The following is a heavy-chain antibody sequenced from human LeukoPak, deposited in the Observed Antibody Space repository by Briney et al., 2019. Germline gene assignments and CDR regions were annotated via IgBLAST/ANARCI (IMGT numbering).Heavy chain of an antibody. J-gene: IGHJ6*03. D-gene: IGHD2-15*01. CDR1: GGSISSYY. V-gene: IGHV4-59*01. Sequence: PSETLSLTCTVSGGSISSYYWSWIRQPPGKGLEWIGYIYYSGSTNYNPSLKSRVTISVDTSKNQFSLKLSSVTAADTAVYYCARARHCSGGSCYSHYYYYMDVWGKGTTVTVSS. CDR2: IYYSGST. CDR3: ARARHCSGGSCYSHYYYYMDV.